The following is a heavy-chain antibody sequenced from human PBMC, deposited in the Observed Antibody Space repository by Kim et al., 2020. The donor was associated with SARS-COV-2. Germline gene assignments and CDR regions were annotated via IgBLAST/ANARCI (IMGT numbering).Heavy chain of an antibody. CDR3: ARDDRSKVLDWFDP. V-gene: IGHV3-7*01. D-gene: IGHD3-16*01. CDR1: GFTFSSYW. CDR2: IKQDGSEK. J-gene: IGHJ5*02. Sequence: GGSLRLSCAASGFTFSSYWMSWVRQAPGKGLEWVANIKQDGSEKYYVDSVKGRFTISRDNAKNSLYLQMNSLRAEDTAVYYCARDDRSKVLDWFDPWGQGTLVTVSS.